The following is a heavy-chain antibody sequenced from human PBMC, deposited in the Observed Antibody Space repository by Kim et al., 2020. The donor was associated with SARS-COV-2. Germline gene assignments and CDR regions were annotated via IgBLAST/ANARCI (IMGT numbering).Heavy chain of an antibody. Sequence: GGTNVAPKFQGRVTMTTDTSLNTAYMELSRLRSDDTAVYYCACTYYYGMDVWGQGTTVTVSS. CDR3: ACTYYYGMDV. J-gene: IGHJ6*02. V-gene: IGHV1-2*02. D-gene: IGHD3-16*01. CDR2: GGT.